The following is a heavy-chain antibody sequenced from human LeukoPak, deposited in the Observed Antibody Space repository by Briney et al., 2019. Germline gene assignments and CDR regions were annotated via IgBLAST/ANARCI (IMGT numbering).Heavy chain of an antibody. J-gene: IGHJ5*02. D-gene: IGHD1-7*01. Sequence: GGSLRLSCAASGFTFSSYAMSWVRQAPGEGLEWVSAISGSGGSTYYADSVKGRFTISRDNSKNTLYLQMNSLRAEDTAVYYCAKDPARKLELRADPWGQGTLVTVSS. CDR1: GFTFSSYA. CDR3: AKDPARKLELRADP. V-gene: IGHV3-23*01. CDR2: ISGSGGST.